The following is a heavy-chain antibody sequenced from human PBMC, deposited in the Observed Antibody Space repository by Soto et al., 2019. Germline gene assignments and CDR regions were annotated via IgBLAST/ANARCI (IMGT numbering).Heavy chain of an antibody. D-gene: IGHD2-2*01. V-gene: IGHV1-69*02. CDR2: FIPILGIA. Sequence: QVQLVQSGAEVEKPGASVKVSCKASGGTFSSYTISWVRQAPGQGREWMGRFIPILGIANYAKKFQGRVTITTDKTTSTAYMELSSLKPKDTAVYYCATSWGCSSPLCYGGYYYYMDVWGKGTTVTVSS. CDR3: ATSWGCSSPLCYGGYYYYMDV. CDR1: GGTFSSYT. J-gene: IGHJ6*03.